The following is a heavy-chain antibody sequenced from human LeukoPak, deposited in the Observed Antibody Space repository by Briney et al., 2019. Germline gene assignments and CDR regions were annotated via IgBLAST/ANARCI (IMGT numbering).Heavy chain of an antibody. V-gene: IGHV4-4*09. CDR3: ARDPGQQLAADWFDP. Sequence: PSETLSLTCTASGGSISSYYWSWIRQPPGKGLEWIGYIYTSGSTNYNPSLKSRVTMSIDTSKNQFSLNLISVTAADSAVYYCARDPGQQLAADWFDPWGQGTLVTVSS. CDR1: GGSISSYY. D-gene: IGHD4-11*01. CDR2: IYTSGST. J-gene: IGHJ5*02.